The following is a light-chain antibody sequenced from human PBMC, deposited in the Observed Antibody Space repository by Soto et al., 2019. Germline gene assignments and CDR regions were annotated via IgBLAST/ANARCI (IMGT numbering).Light chain of an antibody. CDR2: KAS. V-gene: IGKV1-5*03. CDR1: QSISSW. J-gene: IGKJ2*01. CDR3: QQYNSYSREYT. Sequence: DIQMTQSPSTLSASVGDRVTITCRASQSISSWLAWYQQKPGKLPKLLIYKASSLESGVPSRFSGSGSGTEFTLTISSLQPDDFATYYCQQYNSYSREYTFGQGTKLEIK.